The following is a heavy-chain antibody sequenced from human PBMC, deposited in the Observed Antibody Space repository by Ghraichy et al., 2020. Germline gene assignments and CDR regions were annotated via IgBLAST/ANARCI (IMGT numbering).Heavy chain of an antibody. J-gene: IGHJ4*02. CDR1: GFTFSSYW. V-gene: IGHV3-7*01. D-gene: IGHD5-24*01. Sequence: GGSLRLSCAASGFTFSSYWMSWVRQAPGKGLEWVANIKQDGSEKYYVDSVKGRFTISRDNAKNSLYLQMNSLRAEDTAVYYCARASPWALSRDGYNPLDYWGQGTLVTVSS. CDR2: IKQDGSEK. CDR3: ARASPWALSRDGYNPLDY.